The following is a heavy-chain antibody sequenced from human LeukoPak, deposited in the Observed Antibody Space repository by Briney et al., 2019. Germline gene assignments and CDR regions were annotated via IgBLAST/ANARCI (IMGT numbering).Heavy chain of an antibody. J-gene: IGHJ3*02. CDR3: AKLCGGDCTDAFDI. CDR2: IWYDGSNK. V-gene: IGHV3-33*06. CDR1: GFTFSSYG. Sequence: GGSLRLSCAASGFTFSSYGMHWVRQAPGKGLEWVAVIWYDGSNKYYADSVKGRFTISRDNSKNTLYLQMNSLRAEDTAVYYCAKLCGGDCTDAFDIWGQGTMVTVSS. D-gene: IGHD2-21*02.